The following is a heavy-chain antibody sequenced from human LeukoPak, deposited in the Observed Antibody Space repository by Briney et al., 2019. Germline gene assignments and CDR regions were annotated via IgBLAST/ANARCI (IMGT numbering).Heavy chain of an antibody. Sequence: GGSLRLSCAASGFTFSDCYMSWIRQAPGKGLEWVSYISSSGSTIYYADSVKGRFTISRDNAKNSLYLQMNSLRAEDTAVYYCARDGYCSSTSSDQEHYYYYYGMDVWGQGTTVTVSS. D-gene: IGHD2-2*03. CDR2: ISSSGSTI. CDR1: GFTFSDCY. V-gene: IGHV3-11*01. CDR3: ARDGYCSSTSSDQEHYYYYYGMDV. J-gene: IGHJ6*02.